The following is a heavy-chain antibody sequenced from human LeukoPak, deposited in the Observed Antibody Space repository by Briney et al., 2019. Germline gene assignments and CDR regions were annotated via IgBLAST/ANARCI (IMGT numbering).Heavy chain of an antibody. J-gene: IGHJ4*02. D-gene: IGHD1-1*01. CDR2: ISSSSSYI. CDR3: ARGLSTHWTLDY. V-gene: IGHV3-21*01. Sequence: KTGGSLRLSCAASGFTFSSYSMNWVRQAPGKGLEWVSSISSSSSYIYYADSVKGRFTISRDNAKNSLYLQMNSLRAEDTAVYYCARGLSTHWTLDYWGQGTLVTVSS. CDR1: GFTFSSYS.